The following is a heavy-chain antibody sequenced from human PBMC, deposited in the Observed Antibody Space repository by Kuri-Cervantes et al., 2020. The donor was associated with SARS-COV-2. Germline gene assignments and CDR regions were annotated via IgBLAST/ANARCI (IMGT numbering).Heavy chain of an antibody. Sequence: LSLTCAASGFTFNNYDMYWVRQAPGKGLEWVAVISYDGSKKFYADSVKGRFTISRDNSKSTLYLPMYNLRAEGTAVYYCASSGSPYYYYGMDVWGQGTTVTVSS. CDR1: GFTFNNYD. CDR2: ISYDGSKK. J-gene: IGHJ6*02. CDR3: ASSGSPYYYYGMDV. D-gene: IGHD1-26*01. V-gene: IGHV3-30*05.